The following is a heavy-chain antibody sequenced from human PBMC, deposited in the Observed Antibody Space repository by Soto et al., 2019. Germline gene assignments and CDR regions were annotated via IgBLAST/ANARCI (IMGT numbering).Heavy chain of an antibody. CDR3: TRDASRDSSARGWFDP. J-gene: IGHJ5*02. D-gene: IGHD6-13*01. Sequence: PGGSLRLSCAASGFTFRIFTMNWVRPAPGKGLEWVSTISSNSAYIYYTDALRGRFTISRDNAKNSLHLQMNSLRAEDTAVYYCTRDASRDSSARGWFDPWGPGTLVTVSS. V-gene: IGHV3-21*01. CDR1: GFTFRIFT. CDR2: ISSNSAYI.